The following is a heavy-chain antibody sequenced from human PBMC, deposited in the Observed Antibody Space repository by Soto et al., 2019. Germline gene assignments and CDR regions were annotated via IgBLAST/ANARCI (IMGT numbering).Heavy chain of an antibody. V-gene: IGHV1-46*01. D-gene: IGHD3-10*01. J-gene: IGHJ4*02. Sequence: GASVKVSCKASGYTFTSNYIHWVRQAPGQGLEWMGVIHPGGGSTSYAQKFQGRVTMTRDRSTSTVHIELRSLRYEDTAVYYCARVSDRFDYWGQGTLVTVSS. CDR3: ARVSDRFDY. CDR1: GYTFTSNY. CDR2: IHPGGGST.